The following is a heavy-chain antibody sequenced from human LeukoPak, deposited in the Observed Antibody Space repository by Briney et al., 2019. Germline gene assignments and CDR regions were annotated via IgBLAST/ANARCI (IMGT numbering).Heavy chain of an antibody. CDR1: GYTFTGYY. CDR2: INPNSGGT. CDR3: ARVTYYYHSSGYYLDAFDI. V-gene: IGHV1-2*02. Sequence: ASVKVSCKASGYTFTGYYMHWVRQAPGQGLEWIGWINPNSGGTNYAQKFQGRVTMTRDTSISTAYMELSRLRSDDTAVYYCARVTYYYHSSGYYLDAFDIWGQGTMVTVSS. D-gene: IGHD3-22*01. J-gene: IGHJ3*02.